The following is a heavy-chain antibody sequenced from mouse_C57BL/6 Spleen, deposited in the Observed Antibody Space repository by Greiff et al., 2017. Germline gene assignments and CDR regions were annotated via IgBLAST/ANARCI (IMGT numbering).Heavy chain of an antibody. J-gene: IGHJ4*01. CDR3: ARVYYGSSYDYYAMDY. D-gene: IGHD1-1*01. CDR1: GYTFTSYW. Sequence: QVQLQQSGTELVKPGASVKLSCKASGYTFTSYWMHWVKQRPGQGLEWIGNINPSNGGTNYNEKFKSKATLTVDKSSSTAYMQLSSLTSEDSAVYYCARVYYGSSYDYYAMDYWGQGTSVTVSS. V-gene: IGHV1-53*01. CDR2: INPSNGGT.